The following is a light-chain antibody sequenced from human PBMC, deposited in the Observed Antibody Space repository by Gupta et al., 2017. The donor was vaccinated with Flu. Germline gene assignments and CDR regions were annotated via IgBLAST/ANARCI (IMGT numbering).Light chain of an antibody. Sequence: DIVLTQSPGTLSLSPGERATLSCRASQSVSSSYLAWYQQKPGQAPRLLIYGASSRATGIPDRFSGSGSGTDFTLTISRLEPEDFAVYYSQQYGSSPSITFGQGTRLEIK. CDR3: QQYGSSPSIT. V-gene: IGKV3-20*01. CDR1: QSVSSSY. CDR2: GAS. J-gene: IGKJ5*01.